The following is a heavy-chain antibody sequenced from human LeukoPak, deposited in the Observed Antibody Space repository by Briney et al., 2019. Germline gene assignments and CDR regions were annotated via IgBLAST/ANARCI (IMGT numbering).Heavy chain of an antibody. V-gene: IGHV3-30*02. D-gene: IGHD2-21*02. J-gene: IGHJ5*01. CDR2: IRYDGSNE. Sequence: AGSLTLTCAASGCTFSNYDMHWIRQAPGKGLEWVSFIRYDGSNEYYAYTVKGRFTISRENSRTPLYLDMSRLRGDDSAVYFCANDLETGPPGGTRFDPWGQRTLVTVSS. CDR1: GCTFSNYD. CDR3: ANDLETGPPGGTRFDP.